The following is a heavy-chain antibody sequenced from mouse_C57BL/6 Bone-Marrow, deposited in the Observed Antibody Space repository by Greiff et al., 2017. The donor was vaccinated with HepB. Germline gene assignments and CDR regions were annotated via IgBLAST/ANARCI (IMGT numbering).Heavy chain of an antibody. D-gene: IGHD2-4*01. CDR3: ARYKDYDGAMDY. CDR1: GFTFTDYY. J-gene: IGHJ4*01. CDR2: IRNKANGYTT. Sequence: EVKLQESGGGLVQPGGSLSLSCAASGFTFTDYYMSWVRQPPGKALEWLGFIRNKANGYTTEYSASVKGRFTISRDNSQSILYLQMNALRAEDSATYYCARYKDYDGAMDYWGQGTSVTVSS. V-gene: IGHV7-3*01.